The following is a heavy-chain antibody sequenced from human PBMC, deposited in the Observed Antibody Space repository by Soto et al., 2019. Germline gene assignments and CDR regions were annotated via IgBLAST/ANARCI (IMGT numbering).Heavy chain of an antibody. CDR3: ARDVVVSPPPSDY. Sequence: QVQLVQSGAEVKKPGASVKVSCKASGYTFTSYGISSVRQAPGQGLEWMRWISAYNGNTNHAQKLQGRFTMTTDTATSTAYMELRRLRCDGTGEYYCARDVVVSPPPSDYWGQGTLVTASS. CDR2: ISAYNGNT. V-gene: IGHV1-18*01. CDR1: GYTFTSYG. J-gene: IGHJ4*02. D-gene: IGHD2-2*01.